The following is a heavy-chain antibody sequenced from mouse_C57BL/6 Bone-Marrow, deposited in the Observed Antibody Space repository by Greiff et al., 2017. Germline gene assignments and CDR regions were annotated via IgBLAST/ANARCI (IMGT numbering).Heavy chain of an antibody. CDR2: ISSGGSYT. J-gene: IGHJ1*03. Sequence: DVMLVESGGDLVKPGGSLKLSCAASGFTFSSYGMSWVRQTPDKRLEWVATISSGGSYTYYPDSVKGRFTISRDNAKNTLYLQMSSLKSEDTAMYDCARYDGYFHWYFDVWGTGTTVTVSS. CDR3: ARYDGYFHWYFDV. V-gene: IGHV5-6*02. CDR1: GFTFSSYG. D-gene: IGHD2-3*01.